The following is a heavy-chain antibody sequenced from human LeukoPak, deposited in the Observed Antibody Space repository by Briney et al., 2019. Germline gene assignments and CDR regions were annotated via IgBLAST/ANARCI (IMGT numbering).Heavy chain of an antibody. J-gene: IGHJ5*02. CDR2: ISWNSGSI. D-gene: IGHD6-13*01. CDR1: GFTFNDYS. CDR3: AKAYNSSSWYKGDEWFDP. V-gene: IGHV3-9*01. Sequence: PGGSLKLSCAASGFTFNDYSMNWVRHAPGKGLEWVSGISWNSGSIVYADSVKGRFTISRDNAKNSLYLQINSLRAEDTALYSCAKAYNSSSWYKGDEWFDPWGQGTLVTVSS.